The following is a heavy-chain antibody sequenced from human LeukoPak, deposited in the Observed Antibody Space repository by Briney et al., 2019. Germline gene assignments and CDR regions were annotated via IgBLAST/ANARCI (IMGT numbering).Heavy chain of an antibody. CDR2: IYSGGST. CDR1: GFTVSSNY. V-gene: IGHV3-66*01. Sequence: PGGSLRLSCAASGFTVSSNYMSWVRQAPGKGLEWVSVIYSGGSTYYADSVKGRFTISRDNSKNTLYLQMNSLRAEDTAVYYCASFRLRLGELSLGDAFDIWGQGTMVTVSS. CDR3: ASFRLRLGELSLGDAFDI. D-gene: IGHD3-16*02. J-gene: IGHJ3*02.